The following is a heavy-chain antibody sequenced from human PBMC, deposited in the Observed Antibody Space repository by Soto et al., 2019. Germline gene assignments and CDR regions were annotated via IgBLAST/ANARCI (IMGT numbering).Heavy chain of an antibody. CDR2: MNPNSGNT. CDR3: ARAPDWRYCSSTSCRNVQAFDI. Sequence: ASVKVSCKDSGDTFTRYDINWVRQATGQGLEWMGWMNPNSGNTGYAQKFQGRVTMTRNTSISTAYMELSSLRSEDTAAYYCARAPDWRYCSSTSCRNVQAFDIWRQGTMVTVSS. V-gene: IGHV1-8*01. CDR1: GDTFTRYD. J-gene: IGHJ3*02. D-gene: IGHD2-2*01.